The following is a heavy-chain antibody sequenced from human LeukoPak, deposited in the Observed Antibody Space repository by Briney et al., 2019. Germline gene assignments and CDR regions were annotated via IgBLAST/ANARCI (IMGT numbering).Heavy chain of an antibody. CDR3: ARGISDKSPPAPT. V-gene: IGHV3-48*01. J-gene: IGHJ5*02. CDR1: GFTFSSYS. CDR2: ISSSSTI. Sequence: TGGSLRLSCAASGFTFSSYSMNWVRQAPGKGLEWVSYISSSSTIYYADSVKGRFTISRDNAKNSLYLQMNSLRAEDTAVYSCARGISDKSPPAPTWGQGTLVTVSS. D-gene: IGHD3-3*02.